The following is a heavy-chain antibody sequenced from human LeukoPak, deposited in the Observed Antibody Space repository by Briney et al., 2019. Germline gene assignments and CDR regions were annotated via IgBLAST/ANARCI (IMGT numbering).Heavy chain of an antibody. V-gene: IGHV3-23*01. D-gene: IGHD5-18*01. J-gene: IGHJ3*02. CDR3: ANGPWIQLWSNAFDI. CDR2: ISGSGGST. CDR1: GFTFSSYA. Sequence: PGGSLRLSCAASGFTFSSYAMSWVRQARGKGLEWVSAISGSGGSTYYADSVKGRFTISRDNSKNTLYLQMNSLRAEDTAVYYCANGPWIQLWSNAFDIWGQGTMVTVSS.